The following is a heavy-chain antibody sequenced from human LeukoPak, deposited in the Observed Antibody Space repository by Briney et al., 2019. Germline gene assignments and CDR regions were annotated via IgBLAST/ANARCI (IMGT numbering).Heavy chain of an antibody. D-gene: IGHD2-15*01. J-gene: IGHJ4*02. Sequence: ASVRVSCKVLGNILTTYAISWVRQAPGQGLEWMGWISAYNGNTNYAQKLQGRVTMTTDTSTSTAYMELRSLRSDDTAVYYCARDHLSGGSCPGYWGQGTLVTVSS. V-gene: IGHV1-18*01. CDR2: ISAYNGNT. CDR1: GNILTTYA. CDR3: ARDHLSGGSCPGY.